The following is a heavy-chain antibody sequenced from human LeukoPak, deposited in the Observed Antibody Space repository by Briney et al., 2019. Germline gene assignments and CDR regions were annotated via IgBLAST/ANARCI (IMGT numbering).Heavy chain of an antibody. D-gene: IGHD2-15*01. CDR1: GGSISSYY. CDR2: IYYSGST. J-gene: IGHJ6*03. CDR3: ARDRRRYCSGGSCYSGYYYYTDV. Sequence: SETLSLTCTVSGGSISSYYWSWIRQPPGKGLEWIGYIYYSGSTNYNPSLKSRVTISVDTSKNQFSLKLSSVTAADTAVYYCARDRRRYCSGGSCYSGYYYYTDVWGKGTTATVSS. V-gene: IGHV4-59*01.